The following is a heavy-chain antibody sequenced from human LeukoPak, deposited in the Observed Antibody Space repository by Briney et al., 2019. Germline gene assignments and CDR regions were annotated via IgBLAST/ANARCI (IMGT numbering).Heavy chain of an antibody. D-gene: IGHD3-3*01. CDR3: ARLAPPYDFWSDYAEDNWFDP. J-gene: IGHJ5*02. CDR2: INAGNGNT. CDR1: GYTFTSYA. V-gene: IGHV1-3*01. Sequence: GASVKVSCKASGYTFTSYAMHWVRQAPGQRPEWMGWINAGNGNTKYSQKFQGRVTITRDTSASTAYMELSSLRSEDTAVYYCARLAPPYDFWSDYAEDNWFDPWGQGTLVTVSS.